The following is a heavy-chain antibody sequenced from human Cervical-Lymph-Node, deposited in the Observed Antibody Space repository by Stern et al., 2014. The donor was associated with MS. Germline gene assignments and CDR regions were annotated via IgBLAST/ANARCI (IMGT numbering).Heavy chain of an antibody. CDR2: ISYDGSNK. D-gene: IGHD3-3*01. CDR1: GFTFSSYA. J-gene: IGHJ6*02. CDR3: ARGARLWSGRIHGWDYYGMDV. V-gene: IGHV3-30-3*01. Sequence: QVQLVESGGGVVQPGRSLRLSCAASGFTFSSYAMHWVRQAPGKGLEWVAVISYDGSNKYYADSVKGRFTISRDNSKNTLYLQMNSLRAEDTAVYYCARGARLWSGRIHGWDYYGMDVWGQGTTVTVSS.